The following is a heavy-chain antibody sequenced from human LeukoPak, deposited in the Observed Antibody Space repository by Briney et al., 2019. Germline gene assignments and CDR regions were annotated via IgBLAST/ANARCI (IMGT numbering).Heavy chain of an antibody. D-gene: IGHD3-10*01. CDR2: IISIFGTA. CDR3: ASTPHYYGSGSAYYGMDV. CDR1: GGTFSSYA. V-gene: IGHV1-69*01. Sequence: GSSVKVSCKASGGTFSSYAISWVRQAPGQGLEWMGGIISIFGTANYAQKFQGRVTITADESTSTAYMELSSLRSEDTAVYYCASTPHYYGSGSAYYGMDVWGQGTTVTVSS. J-gene: IGHJ6*02.